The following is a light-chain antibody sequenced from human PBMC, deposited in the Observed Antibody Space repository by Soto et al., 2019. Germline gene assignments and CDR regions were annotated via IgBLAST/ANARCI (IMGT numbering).Light chain of an antibody. CDR3: QQYGRSPT. Sequence: EIVLTQSPGTLSLSPGERATLSCRSSQSVSSNYLAWDQQKPDQAPRLVIYDVSGRATGIPDRFSGSGSGTDFTLTIIRLEPEDFAVYYCQQYGRSPTFGQGTKVEIK. CDR1: QSVSSNY. CDR2: DVS. J-gene: IGKJ1*01. V-gene: IGKV3-20*01.